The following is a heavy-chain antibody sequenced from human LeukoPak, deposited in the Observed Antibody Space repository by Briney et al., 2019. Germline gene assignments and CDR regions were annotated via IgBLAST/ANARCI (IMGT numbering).Heavy chain of an antibody. CDR2: ISAYNGNT. CDR1: GYTFTSYG. D-gene: IGHD4-17*01. CDR3: ARAALSVTTYYYYMDV. J-gene: IGHJ6*03. Sequence: GPSVKVSCKASGYTFTSYGISWVRQAPGQGLEWMGWISAYNGNTNYAQKLQGRVTMTTDTSTSTAYMELRSLRSDDTAVYYCARAALSVTTYYYYMDVWGKGTTVTVSS. V-gene: IGHV1-18*01.